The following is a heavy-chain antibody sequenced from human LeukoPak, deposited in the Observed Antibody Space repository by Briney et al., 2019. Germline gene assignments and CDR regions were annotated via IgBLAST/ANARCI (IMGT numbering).Heavy chain of an antibody. Sequence: GGSLRLSCAASGFTFSTYCMHWVRQAPGKGPMWISRICPDGTVTNYADSVKARFIISRDDARNTVYLQMNSLRVEDTAVYYCVRDFRSADYWGQGTLVTVSS. CDR2: ICPDGTVT. V-gene: IGHV3-74*01. CDR1: GFTFSTYC. J-gene: IGHJ4*02. CDR3: VRDFRSADY.